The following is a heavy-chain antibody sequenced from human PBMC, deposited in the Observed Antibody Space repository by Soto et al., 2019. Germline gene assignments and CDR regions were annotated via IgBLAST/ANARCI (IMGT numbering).Heavy chain of an antibody. D-gene: IGHD5-12*01. CDR1: GGTFSSYA. V-gene: IGHV1-69*13. CDR2: IIPIFGTA. CDR3: ARDLGYSGYVAGWFDP. J-gene: IGHJ5*02. Sequence: SVKVSCNASGGTFSSYAISWVRQAPGQGLEWMGGIIPIFGTANYAQKFQGRVTITADESTSTAYMELSSLRSEDTAVYYCARDLGYSGYVAGWFDPWGQGTLVTVSS.